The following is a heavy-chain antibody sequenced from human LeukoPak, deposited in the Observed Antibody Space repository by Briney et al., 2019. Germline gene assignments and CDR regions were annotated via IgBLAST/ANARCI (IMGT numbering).Heavy chain of an antibody. D-gene: IGHD3-22*01. V-gene: IGHV4-61*02. Sequence: SETLSLTCTVSGGSISSGSYYWSWIRQPAGKGLEWIVRIYTRGSTNYNPSLKSRVTISVDTSKNQFSLKLSSVTAADTAVYYCARASFFRYYDSSSYYPYYFDYWGQGTLVTVSS. CDR1: GGSISSGSYY. CDR2: IYTRGST. CDR3: ARASFFRYYDSSSYYPYYFDY. J-gene: IGHJ4*02.